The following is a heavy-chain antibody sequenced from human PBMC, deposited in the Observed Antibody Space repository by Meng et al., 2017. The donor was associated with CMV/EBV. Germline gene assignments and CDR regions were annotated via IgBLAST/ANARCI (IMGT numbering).Heavy chain of an antibody. Sequence: GESLKISCAASGFTFSSYAMHWVRQAPGKGLEWVAVISYDGSNKYYADSVKGRFTISRDNAKNSLYLQMNSLRAEDTAVYYCARNTGYSSGWSSTGVDYWGQGTLVTVSS. V-gene: IGHV3-30*04. D-gene: IGHD6-19*01. CDR1: GFTFSSYA. CDR2: ISYDGSNK. CDR3: ARNTGYSSGWSSTGVDY. J-gene: IGHJ4*02.